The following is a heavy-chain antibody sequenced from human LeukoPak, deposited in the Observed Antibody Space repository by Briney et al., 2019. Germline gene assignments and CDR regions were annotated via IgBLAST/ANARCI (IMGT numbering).Heavy chain of an antibody. CDR1: GGFSNYA. D-gene: IGHD5-12*01. Sequence: ASVKVSCKASGGFSNYAINWVRQAPGPGLEWMGRIIPILNTANSAEKFQGRVTITADKFTNTAYMELSSLRSEDTAIYYCARAHSGYDVKYFAYWGQGTLVTVSS. V-gene: IGHV1-69*04. CDR2: IIPILNTA. J-gene: IGHJ4*02. CDR3: ARAHSGYDVKYFAY.